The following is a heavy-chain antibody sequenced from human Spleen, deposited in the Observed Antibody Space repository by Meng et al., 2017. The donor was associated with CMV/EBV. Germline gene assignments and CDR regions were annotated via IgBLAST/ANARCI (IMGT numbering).Heavy chain of an antibody. CDR3: ARDGEAAMVTATHY. CDR1: GYTFTSNY. Sequence: ASVKVSCKASGYTFTSNYMYWVRQAPGQGLEWMGIINPSGGRTTYAQKFQGRVTMTRDSSTSTVYMELSRLRSDDTAVYYCARDGEAAMVTATHYWGQGTLVTVSS. J-gene: IGHJ4*02. D-gene: IGHD5-18*01. V-gene: IGHV1-46*01. CDR2: INPSGGRT.